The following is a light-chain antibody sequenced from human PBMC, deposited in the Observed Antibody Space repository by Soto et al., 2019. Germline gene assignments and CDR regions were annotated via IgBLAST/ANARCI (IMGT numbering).Light chain of an antibody. CDR1: ESIRTW. V-gene: IGKV1-5*03. J-gene: IGKJ2*01. CDR2: KAS. CDR3: QQYNSYLT. Sequence: DIQMTQSPSTLSASVGDRVTMTCRASESIRTWLAWYQQKPGKAPKLLIYKASSLESGVPSRFSGSGAGTEFTLTISSLQPDDFATYYCQQYNSYLTFGQGTKLEIK.